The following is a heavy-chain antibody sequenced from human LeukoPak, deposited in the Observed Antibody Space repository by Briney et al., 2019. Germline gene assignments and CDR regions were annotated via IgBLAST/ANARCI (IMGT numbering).Heavy chain of an antibody. V-gene: IGHV3-74*01. CDR3: ARGGGGSYGGVLGY. CDR1: GFTFSAYW. J-gene: IGHJ4*02. D-gene: IGHD1-26*01. Sequence: PGGSLRLSCAASGFTFSAYWMHWVRQAPGKGLVWVSRMNSDGISTIYAASVKGRFTISRDNARNTLYLQMNSLRAEDTAMYYCARGGGGSYGGVLGYWGQGTLVTVSS. CDR2: MNSDGIST.